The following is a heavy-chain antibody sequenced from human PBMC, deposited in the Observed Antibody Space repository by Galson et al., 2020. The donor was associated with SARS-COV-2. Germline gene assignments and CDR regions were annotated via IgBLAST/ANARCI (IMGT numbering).Heavy chain of an antibody. D-gene: IGHD6-19*01. CDR1: GFTFSTYS. CDR3: ARPPLHSSPFLYYFDY. CDR2: ISSSGSTM. Sequence: TGGSLRLSCAASGFTFSTYSMNWVRQAPGKGLEWVSYISSSGSTMYYADSVKGRFTISRDNAKNSLYLQMNSLRDEDTAVYYCARPPLHSSPFLYYFDYWGQGTLVTVSS. V-gene: IGHV3-48*02. J-gene: IGHJ4*02.